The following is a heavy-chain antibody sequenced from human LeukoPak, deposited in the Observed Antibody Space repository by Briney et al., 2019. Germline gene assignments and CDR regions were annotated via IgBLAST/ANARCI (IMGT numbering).Heavy chain of an antibody. CDR2: IKPNSGGT. CDR3: ARDYGDNLYYYYYYMDV. CDR1: GYTFTGYY. V-gene: IGHV1-2*02. Sequence: ASVKVSCKASGYTFTGYYVHWVRQAPGQGLEWMGWIKPNSGGTNYAQKFQGRVTMTRDTSISTAYMELSRLRSDDTAVYYCARDYGDNLYYYYYYMDVWGKGTTVTVSS. J-gene: IGHJ6*03. D-gene: IGHD4-17*01.